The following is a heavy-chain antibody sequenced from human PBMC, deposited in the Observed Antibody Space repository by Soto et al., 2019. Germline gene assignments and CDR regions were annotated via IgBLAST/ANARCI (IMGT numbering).Heavy chain of an antibody. CDR1: GGTFRHSA. D-gene: IGHD1-1*01. Sequence: QVQLEQSGAEVKKPGSSVKVSCKASGGTFRHSAISWVRQAPGQGLEWLGGIMPIFRTPDYSQKFQVRVTVTADESTSTAYMELRGLRSDDTAVYYCARDNDRPQLGGNYYYILDVWGQGTTVTVSS. V-gene: IGHV1-69*12. CDR3: ARDNDRPQLGGNYYYILDV. J-gene: IGHJ6*02. CDR2: IMPIFRTP.